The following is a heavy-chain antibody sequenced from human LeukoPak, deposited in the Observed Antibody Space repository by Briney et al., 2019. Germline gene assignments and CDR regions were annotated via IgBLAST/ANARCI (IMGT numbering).Heavy chain of an antibody. CDR3: AKGILRYGDYPN. V-gene: IGHV3-23*01. D-gene: IGHD4-17*01. Sequence: SGVSLRLSCAASGFTFSSSAVSWVRQAPGKGLEWVSTISGSGGTTNYADSVKGRFTFSRDNSKKMVYLQMNSLRAEDTAVYYCAKGILRYGDYPNWGQGTLVTVS. J-gene: IGHJ4*02. CDR2: ISGSGGTT. CDR1: GFTFSSSA.